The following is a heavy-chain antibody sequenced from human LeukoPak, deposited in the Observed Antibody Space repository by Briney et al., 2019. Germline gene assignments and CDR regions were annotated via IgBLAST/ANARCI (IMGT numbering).Heavy chain of an antibody. CDR3: ARAQVYCSGGGCPYFDY. D-gene: IGHD2-15*01. CDR1: GHTFTGYY. CDR2: INPNSGGT. Sequence: ASVKVSCKASGHTFTGYYMHWVRQAPGQGLEWMGWINPNSGGTNYAQKFQGRITMTRDTSISTAYMELSRLRSDDTAVYYCARAQVYCSGGGCPYFDYWGQGTLVTVSS. V-gene: IGHV1-2*02. J-gene: IGHJ4*02.